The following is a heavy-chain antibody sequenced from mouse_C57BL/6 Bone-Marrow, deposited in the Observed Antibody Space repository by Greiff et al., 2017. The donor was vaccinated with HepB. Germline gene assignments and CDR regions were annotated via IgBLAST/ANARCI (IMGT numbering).Heavy chain of an antibody. CDR2: ISSGGSYT. Sequence: EVLLVESGGDLVKPGGSLKLSCAASGFTFSSYGMSWVRQTPDKSLEWVATISSGGSYTYYPDSVKGGFTISRDNAKNTPYLQMSRLTSEDTAMYYCARQTTVAATAFAYWGQGTLVTVSA. CDR1: GFTFSSYG. CDR3: ARQTTVAATAFAY. J-gene: IGHJ3*01. D-gene: IGHD1-1*01. V-gene: IGHV5-6*01.